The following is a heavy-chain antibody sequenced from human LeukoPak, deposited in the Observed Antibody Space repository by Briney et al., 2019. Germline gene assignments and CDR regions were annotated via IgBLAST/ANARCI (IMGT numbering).Heavy chain of an antibody. CDR2: ISSSSNYI. D-gene: IGHD2-15*01. CDR3: ARTRYCSSSSCHIAFDI. J-gene: IGHJ3*02. V-gene: IGHV3-21*01. CDR1: GFTFSSYS. Sequence: GGSLRLSCAASGFTFSSYSMNWVRQAPGKGLEWVSSISSSSNYIDYADSVKGRFTISRDTARNSLYLQVNSLRAEDTAVYYCARTRYCSSSSCHIAFDIWGQGTVVTVSS.